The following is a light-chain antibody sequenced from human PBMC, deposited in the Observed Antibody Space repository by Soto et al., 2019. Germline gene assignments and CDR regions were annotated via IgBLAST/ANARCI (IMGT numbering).Light chain of an antibody. Sequence: EIVMTQSPATLSVSPGERATLSCRSSQSVPSTYFAWYQQKAGQPPRLLISGTSNRATGIPDRFSGSGSGTDVTLTISSLQAEDVAGYSCQQYYSIPSTFGGGTKVDI. V-gene: IGKV3D-15*01. CDR3: QQYYSIPST. CDR1: QSVPSTY. CDR2: GTS. J-gene: IGKJ4*01.